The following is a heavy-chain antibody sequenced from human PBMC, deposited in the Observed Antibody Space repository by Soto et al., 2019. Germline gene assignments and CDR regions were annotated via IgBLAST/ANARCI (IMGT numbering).Heavy chain of an antibody. D-gene: IGHD5-18*01. CDR3: ARSFLDTAMVLDY. CDR2: ISYDGSNK. V-gene: IGHV3-30-3*01. Sequence: GGSLRLSCAASGFTFSSDSMRWVRQAPGKGLEWVAVISYDGSNKYYAASLKGRSTISRDNSKHTLYLQSSSLRAEDTAVQCFARSFLDTAMVLDYWGQGTLVTVSS. CDR1: GFTFSSDS. J-gene: IGHJ4*02.